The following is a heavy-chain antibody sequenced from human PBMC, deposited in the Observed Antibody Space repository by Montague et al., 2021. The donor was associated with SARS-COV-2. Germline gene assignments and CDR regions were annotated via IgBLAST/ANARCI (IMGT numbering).Heavy chain of an antibody. CDR3: ARGGRQWLVIDPRYYFDN. V-gene: IGHV4-34*01. CDR1: GGSFSGYH. D-gene: IGHD6-19*01. J-gene: IGHJ4*01. Sequence: SETLSLTCAVYGGSFSGYHWSWIRQPPGKGLEWIGEINHSGSTNYNPSLKSRVTISVDTSKNQFSLKLSSVTAADTAVYYCARGGRQWLVIDPRYYFDNWGQGTLVTVSS. CDR2: INHSGST.